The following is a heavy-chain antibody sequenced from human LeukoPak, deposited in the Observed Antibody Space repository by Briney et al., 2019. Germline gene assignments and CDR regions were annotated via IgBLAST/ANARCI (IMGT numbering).Heavy chain of an antibody. CDR2: IYHSGST. CDR3: AREGYSSSANGAFDI. J-gene: IGHJ3*02. Sequence: SQTLSLTCAVSGGSISSGGYSWSWIRQPPGKGLEWIGYIYHSGSTYYNPSLKSRVTISVDRSKNQFSLKLSSVTAADTAVYYCAREGYSSSANGAFDIWGQGTMVTVSS. D-gene: IGHD6-13*01. CDR1: GGSISSGGYS. V-gene: IGHV4-30-2*01.